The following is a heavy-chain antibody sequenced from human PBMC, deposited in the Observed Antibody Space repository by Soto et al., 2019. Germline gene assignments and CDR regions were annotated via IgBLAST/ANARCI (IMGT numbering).Heavy chain of an antibody. Sequence: GASVKVSCKASGYTFTSYDINWVRQATGQGLERMGWMNPNSGNTGYAQKFQGRVTMTRNTSISTAYMELSSLRSEDTAVYYCTRERWDYGDPKWYFDLWGRGTLVTVSS. CDR1: GYTFTSYD. J-gene: IGHJ2*01. CDR2: MNPNSGNT. V-gene: IGHV1-8*01. D-gene: IGHD4-17*01. CDR3: TRERWDYGDPKWYFDL.